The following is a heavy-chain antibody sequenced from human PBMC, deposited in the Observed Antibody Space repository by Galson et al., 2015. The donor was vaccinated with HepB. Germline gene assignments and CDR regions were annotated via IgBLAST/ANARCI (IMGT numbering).Heavy chain of an antibody. D-gene: IGHD3-3*01. CDR2: IKSRTNGGTT. Sequence: SLRLSCAGSGFSFSDAWMSWVRQAPGKGLEWVGRIKSRTNGGTTDYAASAKGRFIISRDDSKNTLYLQMDSLKTEDTAVYYCTTSALRFLEWFFDYWGQGTLVTVS. CDR3: TTSALRFLEWFFDY. CDR1: GFSFSDAW. V-gene: IGHV3-15*01. J-gene: IGHJ4*02.